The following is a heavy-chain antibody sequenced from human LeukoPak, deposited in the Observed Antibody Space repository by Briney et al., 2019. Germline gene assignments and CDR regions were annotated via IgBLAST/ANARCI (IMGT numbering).Heavy chain of an antibody. CDR3: ARETYFPSNWFDP. CDR1: GFTFSSYS. Sequence: GGSLRLSCAASGFTFSSYSMNWVRQAPGKGLEWVSSIGSSSSYIYYADSVKGRFTISRDNAKNSLYLQMNSLRAEDTAVYYCARETYFPSNWFDPWGQGTLVTVSS. D-gene: IGHD3-10*01. CDR2: IGSSSSYI. V-gene: IGHV3-21*01. J-gene: IGHJ5*02.